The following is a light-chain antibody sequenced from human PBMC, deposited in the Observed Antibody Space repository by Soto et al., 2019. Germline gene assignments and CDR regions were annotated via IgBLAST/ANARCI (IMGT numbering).Light chain of an antibody. CDR1: HSVSSSY. J-gene: IGKJ1*01. CDR3: QQYGSSSWT. CDR2: GAS. Sequence: EIVLTQSPGTLSLSPGERATLSCRASHSVSSSYLAWYQQKPGQAPRLLIYGASSRATGIPDRFSGSGSGTDFTLTISRLEPEDFVVYYCQQYGSSSWTFGQRTKVDIK. V-gene: IGKV3-20*01.